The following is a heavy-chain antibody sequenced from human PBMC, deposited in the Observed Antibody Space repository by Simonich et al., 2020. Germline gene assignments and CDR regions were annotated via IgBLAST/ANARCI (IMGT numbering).Heavy chain of an antibody. D-gene: IGHD3-9*01. CDR1: GFTFGSYW. Sequence: EVQLVESGGGLVQPGGSLRLSCAASGFTFGSYWMSWVRQAPGKGLEWVANIKQDGSDKYYVDSVKGRFTISRDNAKNSLYLQMNSLRAEDTAVYYCACLGTGDAFDIWGQGTMVTVSS. CDR2: IKQDGSDK. J-gene: IGHJ3*02. V-gene: IGHV3-7*01. CDR3: ACLGTGDAFDI.